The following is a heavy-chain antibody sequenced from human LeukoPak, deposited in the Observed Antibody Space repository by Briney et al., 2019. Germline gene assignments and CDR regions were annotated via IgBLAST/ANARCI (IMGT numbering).Heavy chain of an antibody. Sequence: GGSLRLSCAASGFTVSSNYMSWVRQAPGKGLEWVSVIYSGGSTYYADSVKGRFTISRHNSKNTLFHQMNSLRAEDTAVYYCARGSDYGDTTYYYYGMDVWGQGTTVTVSS. D-gene: IGHD4-17*01. J-gene: IGHJ6*02. CDR2: IYSGGST. V-gene: IGHV3-53*04. CDR1: GFTVSSNY. CDR3: ARGSDYGDTTYYYYGMDV.